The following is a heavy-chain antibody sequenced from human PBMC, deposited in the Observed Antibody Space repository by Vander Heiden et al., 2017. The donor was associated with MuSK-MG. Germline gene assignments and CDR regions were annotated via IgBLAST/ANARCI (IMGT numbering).Heavy chain of an antibody. CDR1: GGSFSGYY. CDR3: ARGRANDYGGNRYFDY. J-gene: IGHJ4*02. V-gene: IGHV4-34*01. D-gene: IGHD4-17*01. Sequence: QVQLQQWGAGLLKPSETLSLPCAVYGGSFSGYYWSWIRQPPGKKLEWIGEINHSGSTNYNPSLKSRVTISVDTSKNQFSLKLSSVTAADTAVYYCARGRANDYGGNRYFDYWGQGTLVTVSS. CDR2: INHSGST.